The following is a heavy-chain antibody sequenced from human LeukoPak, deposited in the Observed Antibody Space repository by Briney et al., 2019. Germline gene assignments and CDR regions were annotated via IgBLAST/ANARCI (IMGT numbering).Heavy chain of an antibody. CDR1: GGSISSYY. CDR3: ARDLRLGNWFDP. Sequence: SETLSLTCTVSGGSISSYYWSWIRQPPGKGLEWIGYIYYSGSTNYNPSLKSRVTISVDTSKNQFSLKLSSVTAADTAVYYCARDLRLGNWFDPWGQGTLVTVSS. V-gene: IGHV4-59*01. J-gene: IGHJ5*02. D-gene: IGHD3-9*01. CDR2: IYYSGST.